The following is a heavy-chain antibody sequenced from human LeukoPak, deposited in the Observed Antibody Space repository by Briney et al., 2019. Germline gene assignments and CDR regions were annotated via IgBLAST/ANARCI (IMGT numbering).Heavy chain of an antibody. J-gene: IGHJ4*02. CDR3: ARVPRGYTYNYFGY. CDR2: IDPSDSYT. CDR1: GYSFTSYW. V-gene: IGHV5-10-1*01. D-gene: IGHD5-18*01. Sequence: GESLKISCKGSGYSFTSYWISWVRQMPGKGLEWMGRIDPSDSYTNYSPSFQGHVTISADKSISTAFLQWSSLKASDTAIYYCARVPRGYTYNYFGYWGQGTLVTVSS.